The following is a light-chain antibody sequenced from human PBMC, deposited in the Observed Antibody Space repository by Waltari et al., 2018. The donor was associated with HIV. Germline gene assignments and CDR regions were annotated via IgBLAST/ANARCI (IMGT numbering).Light chain of an antibody. CDR3: SSYSRGALL. J-gene: IGLJ2*01. CDR1: TNDIGSYNY. V-gene: IGLV2-14*01. CDR2: EVS. Sequence: QSVLTQPASVSGSPGQSLTLSCTGTTNDIGSYNYVSWYQQSPDKSPKLIIYEVSNRPSGVFSRFSGAKSGNTASLTISGLQAEDEAYYHCSSYSRGALLFGGGTKVTVL.